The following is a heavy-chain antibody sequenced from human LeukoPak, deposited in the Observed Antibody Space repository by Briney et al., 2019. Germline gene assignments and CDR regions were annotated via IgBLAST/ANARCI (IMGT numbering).Heavy chain of an antibody. CDR3: ARESGDIVDQNAYNWSDP. CDR2: IYYSGST. J-gene: IGHJ5*02. Sequence: SETLSLTCTVSGGSISSGDYYWSWIRQPPGKGLEWIGYIYYSGSTYYNPSLKSRVTISVDTSKNQFSLKLSSVTAADTAVYYCARESGDIVDQNAYNWSDPWGQGTLVTVSS. V-gene: IGHV4-30-4*01. D-gene: IGHD2-15*01. CDR1: GGSISSGDYY.